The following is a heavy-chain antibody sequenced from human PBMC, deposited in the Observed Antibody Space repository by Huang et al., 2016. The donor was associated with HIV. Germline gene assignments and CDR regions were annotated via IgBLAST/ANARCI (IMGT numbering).Heavy chain of an antibody. Sequence: QLQLQESGPGLVKPSETLSLTCTVSGGSIRSDNYYWGWIRQPPGKGLEWIGSIYYSGSTDYNPSLKRRVTRTVDTSKNHFSLRMRSVTAADTAVYYCARLPGSITMIRGVITDPYWGQGTLVTVSS. J-gene: IGHJ4*02. V-gene: IGHV4-39*02. D-gene: IGHD3-10*01. CDR3: ARLPGSITMIRGVITDPY. CDR1: GGSIRSDNYY. CDR2: IYYSGST.